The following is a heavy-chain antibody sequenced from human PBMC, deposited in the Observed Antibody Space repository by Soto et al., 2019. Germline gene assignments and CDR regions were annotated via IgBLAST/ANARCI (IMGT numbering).Heavy chain of an antibody. CDR3: ARDLPPEDY. CDR1: GYTFASYG. V-gene: IGHV1-18*01. J-gene: IGHJ4*02. Sequence: QVQLVQSGAEVKKPGASVKASCKASGYTFASYGICWVGQAPGQGLEWMGWIRAYNGNTNYAQKLQGRVTMTTDTSTDTAYRELRSLRSDDTAVYYCARDLPPEDYWGQGTLVTVTS. CDR2: IRAYNGNT.